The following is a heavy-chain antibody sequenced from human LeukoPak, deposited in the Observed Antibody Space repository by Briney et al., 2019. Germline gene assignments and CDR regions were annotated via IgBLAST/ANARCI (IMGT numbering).Heavy chain of an antibody. D-gene: IGHD6-13*01. CDR1: GFTFDDYA. CDR3: AKAVQQLAHFGY. Sequence: GRSLRLSCAASGFTFDDYAMHWVRQAPGKGLEWVSGISWNSGSIGYADSVKGRFTTSRDNAKNSLYLQMNSLRAEDTALYYCAKAVQQLAHFGYWGQGTLVTVSS. CDR2: ISWNSGSI. V-gene: IGHV3-9*01. J-gene: IGHJ4*02.